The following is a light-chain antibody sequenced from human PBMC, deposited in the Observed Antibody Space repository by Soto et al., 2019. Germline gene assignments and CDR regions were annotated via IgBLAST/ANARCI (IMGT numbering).Light chain of an antibody. CDR1: SSNIGSNT. J-gene: IGLJ1*01. CDR2: SNN. Sequence: QSVLTQPHSASGTPGQRVTISCSGSSSNIGSNTVNWYQQLPGTAPKLLIYSNNQRPSGVPDRFSGSKSGTSASLAISGLQSEDEADYYCAAWDDSLNGYVFGTGTKLTV. CDR3: AAWDDSLNGYV. V-gene: IGLV1-44*01.